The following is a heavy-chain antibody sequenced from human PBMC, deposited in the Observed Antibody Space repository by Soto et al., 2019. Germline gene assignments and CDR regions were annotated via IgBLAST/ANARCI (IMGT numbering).Heavy chain of an antibody. D-gene: IGHD4-17*01. CDR3: TASRYGDYLYYYYGMDV. CDR1: GFTFSNAW. CDR2: IKSKTDGGTT. Sequence: EVQLVESGGGLVKPGGSLRLSCAASGFTFSNAWMSWVRQAPGQGLEWVGRIKSKTDGGTTDYAARVKGRFTISRDDSKNTLYLQMNSLKTEDTAVYYCTASRYGDYLYYYYGMDVWGQGTTFTVSS. J-gene: IGHJ6*02. V-gene: IGHV3-15*01.